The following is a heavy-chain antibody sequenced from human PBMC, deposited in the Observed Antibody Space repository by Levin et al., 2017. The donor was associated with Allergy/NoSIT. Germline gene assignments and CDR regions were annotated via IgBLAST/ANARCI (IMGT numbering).Heavy chain of an antibody. CDR1: GYTFTGHY. Sequence: GESLKISCKASGYTFTGHYLHWVRQAPGQALEWMGCINPRSGGANYAQNFQGRVTMTRDTSISTAYMELSSLKSDDTAVYYCAREDITRGGVSGGFEPWGQGTLVTVSS. J-gene: IGHJ5*02. CDR2: INPRSGGA. CDR3: AREDITRGGVSGGFEP. D-gene: IGHD3-16*01. V-gene: IGHV1-2*02.